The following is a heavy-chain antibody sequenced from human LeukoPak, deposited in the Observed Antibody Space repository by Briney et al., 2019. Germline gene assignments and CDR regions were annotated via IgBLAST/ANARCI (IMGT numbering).Heavy chain of an antibody. CDR1: GYTFTGYY. CDR2: INPNSGGT. J-gene: IGHJ4*02. Sequence: GASVKVSCKASGYTFTGYYMHWVRQAPGQGLEWMGWINPNSGGTNYAQKFQGRVTMTRDTSISTAYMELSRLRSDDTAVYYCARDHERRMVRGVIMAYWGQGTLVTVSS. V-gene: IGHV1-2*02. D-gene: IGHD3-10*01. CDR3: ARDHERRMVRGVIMAY.